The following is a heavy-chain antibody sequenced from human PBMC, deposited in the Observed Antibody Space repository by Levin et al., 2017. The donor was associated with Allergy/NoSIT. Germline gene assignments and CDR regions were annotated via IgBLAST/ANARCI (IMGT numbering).Heavy chain of an antibody. Sequence: GESLKISCEVSGFTFRSYGMSWVRQAPGKGLEWVSAIIGSGSSTYYADSVKGRFTIFRDNYRNTLYLQMNSLRAEDTAVYYCAKDRGGSFCEDAFDVWGQGTMVTVSS. CDR3: AKDRGGSFCEDAFDV. V-gene: IGHV3-23*01. D-gene: IGHD1-26*01. CDR1: GFTFRSYG. J-gene: IGHJ3*01. CDR2: IIGSGSST.